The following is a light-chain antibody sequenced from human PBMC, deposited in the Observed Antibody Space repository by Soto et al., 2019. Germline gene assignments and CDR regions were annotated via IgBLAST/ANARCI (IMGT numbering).Light chain of an antibody. CDR1: QSISIN. V-gene: IGKV3-15*01. CDR3: QQYNNWIT. Sequence: IVRPQSTSTLSVSPGERSILSCSSIQSISINLAWYQQKPGQAPRLLSYAASNRATGVPARFSGSWSGTEFTLTISSLQSEDFAVYYCQQYNNWITFGQGTRLEIK. J-gene: IGKJ5*01. CDR2: AAS.